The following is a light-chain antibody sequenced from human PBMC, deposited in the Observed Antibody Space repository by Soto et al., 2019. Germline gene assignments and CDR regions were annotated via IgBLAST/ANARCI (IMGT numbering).Light chain of an antibody. CDR2: KAS. CDR1: QSISSW. CDR3: QQLRSYPST. J-gene: IGKJ4*01. Sequence: DIQMTQSPSTLSASVGDRFTITCRASQSISSWLAWYHQKPGKAPKLLIYKASSLESGVPSRFSGSGFGTDFTLTISSLQAEDFASYYCQQLRSYPSTFGGGTKVDIK. V-gene: IGKV1-5*03.